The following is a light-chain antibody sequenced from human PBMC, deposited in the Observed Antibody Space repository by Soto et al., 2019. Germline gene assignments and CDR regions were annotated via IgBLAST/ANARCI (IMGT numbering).Light chain of an antibody. CDR1: QNVRNN. CDR2: GAS. CDR3: QHYEDGPLYP. Sequence: EVVMTQSPGTLSVSPGERATLSCRASQNVRNNLAWYQHKPGQAPRLLIYGASTRATGIPARFSGSGSGTEFTLTIIGLQAEDFAVYYCQHYEDGPLYPFGQGPRLDLK. V-gene: IGKV3-15*01. J-gene: IGKJ2*01.